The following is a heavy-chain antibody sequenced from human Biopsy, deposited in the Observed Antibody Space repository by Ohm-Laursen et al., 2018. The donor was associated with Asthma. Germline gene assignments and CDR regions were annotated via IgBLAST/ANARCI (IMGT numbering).Heavy chain of an antibody. CDR3: ARSYDTDSYPVLVLDY. D-gene: IGHD3-22*01. J-gene: IGHJ4*02. Sequence: SVKVSCKASGGSFSNFAFSWVRQAPGRGLEWMGTILTKFDITSYAEKFQGRVTITADKSTSTTYMELSRLRSEDTAVYYCARSYDTDSYPVLVLDYWGQGTLVTVSS. V-gene: IGHV1-69*04. CDR1: GGSFSNFA. CDR2: ILTKFDIT.